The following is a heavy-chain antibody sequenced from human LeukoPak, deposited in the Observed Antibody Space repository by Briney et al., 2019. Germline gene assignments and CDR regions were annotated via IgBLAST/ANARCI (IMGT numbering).Heavy chain of an antibody. D-gene: IGHD2-2*02. V-gene: IGHV5-51*01. Sequence: GXSLQISYKGSGYSFTSYWMGWVRQLPGKGLEWMGIIYPGDSDTRYSPSFQGQVTISADNSLSTAYLQWSSLKASDTAMYYCARPGAAISLGAFDVWRQGTMVTVSS. CDR3: ARPGAAISLGAFDV. CDR1: GYSFTSYW. J-gene: IGHJ3*01. CDR2: IYPGDSDT.